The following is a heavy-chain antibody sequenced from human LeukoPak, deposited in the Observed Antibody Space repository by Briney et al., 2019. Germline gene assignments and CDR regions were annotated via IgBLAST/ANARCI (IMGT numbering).Heavy chain of an antibody. CDR3: ARKPESSGWYDYFDY. Sequence: SETLSLTCTVADGSISSYYWSWIRQPPGKGLEWIGYIYYSGSTNYNPSLKSRVTMSVDTSKKQFSLRLSSVTAADTAVYYCARKPESSGWYDYFDYWGQGTLVTVSP. CDR1: DGSISSYY. V-gene: IGHV4-59*01. CDR2: IYYSGST. J-gene: IGHJ4*02. D-gene: IGHD6-19*01.